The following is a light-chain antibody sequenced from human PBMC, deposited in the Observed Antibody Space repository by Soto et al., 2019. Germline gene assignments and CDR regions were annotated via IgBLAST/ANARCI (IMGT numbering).Light chain of an antibody. J-gene: IGKJ1*01. V-gene: IGKV3-20*01. CDR2: GAS. CDR3: QQYGSSPTT. CDR1: QSVSSSY. Sequence: EIVLTQSPGTLSLSPGERATLSCRASQSVSSSYLAWFQQKPGQAPRLLIYGASNRATGIPDRFSGSGSGTDFTLTISRPEPEDFAVYYCQQYGSSPTTFGQGTKVEIK.